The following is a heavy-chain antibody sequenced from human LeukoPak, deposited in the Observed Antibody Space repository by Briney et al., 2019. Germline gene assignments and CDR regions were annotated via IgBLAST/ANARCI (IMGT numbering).Heavy chain of an antibody. CDR3: ARCRGGSCYHSDDY. CDR2: IYTAGDT. CDR1: GFSVSNKY. V-gene: IGHV3-53*01. J-gene: IGHJ4*02. Sequence: GGSLRLSCAASGFSVSNKYMSWVRQAPGKGLEWVSVIYTAGDTFYADSVRGRFTISRDGSKNMVNLQMNSLRAEDTALYYCARCRGGSCYHSDDYWGQGTLVTVSS. D-gene: IGHD2-15*01.